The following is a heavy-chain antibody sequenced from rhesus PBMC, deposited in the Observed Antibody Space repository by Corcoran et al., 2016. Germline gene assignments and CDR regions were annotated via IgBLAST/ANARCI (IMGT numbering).Heavy chain of an antibody. J-gene: IGHJ4*01. CDR3: ARRSSGWSIFDY. CDR1: GGSISGGYD. CDR2: IDGSSGST. Sequence: QVQLQESGPGLVKPSETLSLTCAVSGGSISGGYDWSWIRQPPGKGLEWIGYIDGSSGSTNYNPSLKNRVTISKDTSKNQFSLKLSSVTAADTAVYYCARRSSGWSIFDYWGQGVLVTVSS. V-gene: IGHV4-76*01. D-gene: IGHD6S26*01.